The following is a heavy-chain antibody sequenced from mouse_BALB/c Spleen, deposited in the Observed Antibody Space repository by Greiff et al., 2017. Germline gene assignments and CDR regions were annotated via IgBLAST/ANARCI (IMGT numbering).Heavy chain of an antibody. CDR1: GYSFTGYY. CDR2: ISRSNGAT. J-gene: IGHJ2*01. Sequence: LVKTGASVKISCKASGYSFTGYYMHWVKQSHGQSLEWIGYISRSNGATSYNQKFKGKATFTVDTSSSTAYMQFNSLTSEDSAVYYCARGGLRLFDYWGQGNTLTVSS. D-gene: IGHD2-4*01. CDR3: ARGGLRLFDY. V-gene: IGHV1S34*01.